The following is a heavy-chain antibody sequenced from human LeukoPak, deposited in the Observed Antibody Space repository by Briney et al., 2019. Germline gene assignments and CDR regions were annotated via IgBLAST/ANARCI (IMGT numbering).Heavy chain of an antibody. CDR1: GLTFSSYG. Sequence: PGGSLRLSCAASGLTFSSYGMHWVRQAPGKGLEWVAVISYDGSNKYYADSVKGRFTISRDNSKNTVYLQMNSLRAQDTAVYYCSKDREGTTFDNWGQGTLVTVSS. CDR3: SKDREGTTFDN. J-gene: IGHJ4*02. V-gene: IGHV3-30*18. D-gene: IGHD1-7*01. CDR2: ISYDGSNK.